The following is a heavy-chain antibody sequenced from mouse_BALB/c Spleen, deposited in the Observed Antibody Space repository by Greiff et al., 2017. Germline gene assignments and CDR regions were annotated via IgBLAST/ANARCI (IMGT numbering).Heavy chain of an antibody. CDR1: GYTFTDYN. J-gene: IGHJ2*03. Sequence: VQLQQSGPELVKPGASVKIPCKASGYTFTDYNMDWVKQSHGKSLEWIGDINPNNGGTIYNQKFKGKATLTVDKSSSTAYMGLRSLTSEATAVYDGARGGGSPCCFDCWGQGTGLTVSS. D-gene: IGHD6-5*01. CDR3: ARGGGSPCCFDC. CDR2: INPNNGGT. V-gene: IGHV1-18*01.